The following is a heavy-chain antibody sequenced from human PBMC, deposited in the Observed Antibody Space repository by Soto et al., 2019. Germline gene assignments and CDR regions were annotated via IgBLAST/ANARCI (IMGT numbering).Heavy chain of an antibody. CDR1: GFIFSSFG. V-gene: IGHV3-33*01. CDR3: VRDLLGSGGHFDY. J-gene: IGHJ4*02. Sequence: GGSLRLSCAASGFIFSSFGMHWVRQAPGKGLEWVAHIWYDGSNTYYADSVKGRFTISRDNSRNTLYLQMNSLRAEDTAVYHCVRDLLGSGGHFDYWGQGTPVTAPQ. D-gene: IGHD7-27*01. CDR2: IWYDGSNT.